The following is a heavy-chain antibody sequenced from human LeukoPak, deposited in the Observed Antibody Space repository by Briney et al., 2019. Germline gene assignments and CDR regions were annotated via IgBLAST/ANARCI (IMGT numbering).Heavy chain of an antibody. CDR3: ARGVYIAAAQYGY. V-gene: IGHV4-4*07. D-gene: IGHD6-13*01. CDR1: GGYISSYY. J-gene: IGHJ4*02. CDR2: IYTSGST. Sequence: PSETLSLTCTVSGGYISSYYWSWIRQPAGKGLEWIGRIYTSGSTNYNPSLKSRVTTSVDTSKNQFSLKLRSVTAADTAVYYCARGVYIAAAQYGYWGQGTLVTVSS.